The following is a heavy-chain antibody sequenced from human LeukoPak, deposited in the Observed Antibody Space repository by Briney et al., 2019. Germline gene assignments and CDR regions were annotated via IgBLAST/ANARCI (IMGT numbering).Heavy chain of an antibody. CDR3: ASYDSSGSNFDY. V-gene: IGHV1-69*06. Sequence: SVTVSCKASGGTFSSYAISWVRQAPGQGLEWMGRIIPILGTANYAQKFQGRVTITADKSTSTAYMELSSLRSEDTAVYYCASYDSSGSNFDYWGQGALVTVSS. D-gene: IGHD3-22*01. CDR2: IIPILGTA. CDR1: GGTFSSYA. J-gene: IGHJ4*02.